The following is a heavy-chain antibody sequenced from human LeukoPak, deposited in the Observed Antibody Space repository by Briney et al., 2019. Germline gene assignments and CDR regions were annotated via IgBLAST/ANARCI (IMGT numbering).Heavy chain of an antibody. CDR3: ARSPRSSSDWFDP. J-gene: IGHJ5*02. V-gene: IGHV3-21*01. CDR2: ISSSSSYI. D-gene: IGHD2-2*01. Sequence: SGGSLRLSCAASGFTFSSYSMNWVRQAPGKGLEWVSSISSSSSYIYYADSVKGRFTTSRDNAKNSLYLQMNSLRAEDTAVYYCARSPRSSSDWFDPWGQGTLVTVSS. CDR1: GFTFSSYS.